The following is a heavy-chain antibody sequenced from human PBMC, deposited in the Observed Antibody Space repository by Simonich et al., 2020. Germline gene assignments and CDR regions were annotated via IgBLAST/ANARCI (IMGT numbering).Heavy chain of an antibody. D-gene: IGHD6-6*01. J-gene: IGHJ2*01. V-gene: IGHV1-2*02. CDR3: ARVEYSSSGYFDL. CDR1: GYPFTGYY. CDR2: NNPNSGGT. Sequence: QVQLVQSGAEVKKPGASVKVSCKASGYPFTGYYMHGVRQAPGQGLEWMGWNNPNSGGTNYAQKFQGRVTMTRDTSISTAYMELSRLRSDDTAVYYCARVEYSSSGYFDLWGRGTLVTVSS.